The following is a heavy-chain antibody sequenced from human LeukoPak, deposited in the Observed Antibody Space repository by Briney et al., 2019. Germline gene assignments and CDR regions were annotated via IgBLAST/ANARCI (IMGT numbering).Heavy chain of an antibody. V-gene: IGHV3-21*01. CDR2: ISSSSSYI. CDR3: ARGRRPGISGGSCEDV. D-gene: IGHD2-15*01. J-gene: IGHJ6*04. CDR1: GFTFSSYS. Sequence: GGSLRLSCAASGFTFSSYSMNWVRQAPGKGLEWVSSISSSSSYIYYADSVKGRFTISRDNAKNSLYLQMNSLRAEDTAVYYCARGRRPGISGGSCEDVWGKGTTVTVSS.